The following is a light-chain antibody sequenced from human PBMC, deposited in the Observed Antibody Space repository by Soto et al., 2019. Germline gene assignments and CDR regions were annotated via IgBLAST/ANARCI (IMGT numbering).Light chain of an antibody. V-gene: IGKV3-20*01. CDR2: ATS. J-gene: IGKJ1*01. CDR1: PSVTSNY. CDR3: HQYGTSPQT. Sequence: EIVLTQSPGTLSLSPGERATLSCRASPSVTSNYLAWFQQRPGQAPRLLIYATSSRASAIPDRFSGSGSGTDFTLTISRLEPEDFAVYYCHQYGTSPQTFGQGTKVEIK.